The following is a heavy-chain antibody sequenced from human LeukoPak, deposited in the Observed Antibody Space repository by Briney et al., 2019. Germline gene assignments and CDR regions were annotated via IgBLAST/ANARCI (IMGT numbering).Heavy chain of an antibody. CDR3: AKAHYYDSSGYSIFDY. Sequence: GRSLRLSCAASGFTFDDYAMHWVRQAPGKGLEWVSGISWNSGSIGYADSVKGRFTISRDNAKNSLYLQMNSLRAEDTALYYCAKAHYYDSSGYSIFDYWGQGTLVTVSS. V-gene: IGHV3-9*01. J-gene: IGHJ4*02. CDR1: GFTFDDYA. CDR2: ISWNSGSI. D-gene: IGHD3-22*01.